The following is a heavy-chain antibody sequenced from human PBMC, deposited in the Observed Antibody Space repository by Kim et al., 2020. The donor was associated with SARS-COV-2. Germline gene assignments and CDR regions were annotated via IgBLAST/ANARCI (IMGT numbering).Heavy chain of an antibody. CDR2: ISHTGAST. J-gene: IGHJ4*02. CDR1: GFTFSNYA. Sequence: GGSLRLSCTASGFTFSNYAMTWVRHVAGEGLQWISSISHTGASTHSADSLKGRFTISRDNSESTVFLQMDRLAAEDTGIYYCAKNGRLGVIDSWGQGTPVTVSS. CDR3: AKNGRLGVIDS. V-gene: IGHV3-23*01. D-gene: IGHD7-27*01.